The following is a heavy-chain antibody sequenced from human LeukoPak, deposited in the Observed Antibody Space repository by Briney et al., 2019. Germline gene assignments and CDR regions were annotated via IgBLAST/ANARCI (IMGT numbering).Heavy chain of an antibody. J-gene: IGHJ6*04. Sequence: PSETLSLTCTVSGGSVSSGSYYWSWIRQPPGKGLEWIGYIYYSGSTNYNPSLKSRVTISVDTSKNQFSLKLSSVTAADTAVYYCARDPGVVVAATPRYYYYYYGMDVWGKGTTVTVSS. CDR3: ARDPGVVVAATPRYYYYYYGMDV. D-gene: IGHD2-15*01. CDR2: IYYSGST. CDR1: GGSVSSGSYY. V-gene: IGHV4-61*01.